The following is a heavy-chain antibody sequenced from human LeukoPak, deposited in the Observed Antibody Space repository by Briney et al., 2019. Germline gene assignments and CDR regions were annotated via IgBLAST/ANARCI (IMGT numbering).Heavy chain of an antibody. J-gene: IGHJ4*02. CDR1: GGSITSSSYY. CDR2: IYYTGGT. Sequence: SETLSLTCSVSGGSITSSSYYWGWIRQPPEKGLEWIGTIYYTGGTYYSPSLKSRVTMSVDTSKNQFSLKLSSVTAADTAVYYCARVDSTRYYFDYWGQGTLVTVSS. V-gene: IGHV4-39*01. CDR3: ARVDSTRYYFDY.